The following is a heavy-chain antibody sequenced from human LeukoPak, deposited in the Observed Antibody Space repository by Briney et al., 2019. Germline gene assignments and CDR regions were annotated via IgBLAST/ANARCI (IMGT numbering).Heavy chain of an antibody. Sequence: ASVNVSCKASGYTFTSYYMHWVRQAPGQGLEXXXXXXXXGXSTSYAQKFQXXXXMTRDXSTSTVYMELSSLRSEDTAVYYCARDPELGYCSSTSCYGHYFDYWGQGTLVTVSS. CDR1: GYTFTSYY. D-gene: IGHD2-2*01. V-gene: IGHV1-46*01. CDR3: ARDPELGYCSSTSCYGHYFDY. J-gene: IGHJ4*02. CDR2: XXXXGXST.